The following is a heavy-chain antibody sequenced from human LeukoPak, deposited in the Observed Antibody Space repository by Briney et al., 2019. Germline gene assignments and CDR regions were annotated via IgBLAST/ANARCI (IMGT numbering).Heavy chain of an antibody. Sequence: ASVKVSCKASGYTFTSYYMHWVRQAPGQGLEWMGWINPNSGGTNYAQKFQGRVTMTRDTSISTAYMELSRLRSDDTAVYYCARADCTNGVCTLNYYYYYYMDVWGKGTTVTVSS. D-gene: IGHD2-8*01. CDR1: GYTFTSYY. V-gene: IGHV1-2*02. CDR3: ARADCTNGVCTLNYYYYYYMDV. CDR2: INPNSGGT. J-gene: IGHJ6*03.